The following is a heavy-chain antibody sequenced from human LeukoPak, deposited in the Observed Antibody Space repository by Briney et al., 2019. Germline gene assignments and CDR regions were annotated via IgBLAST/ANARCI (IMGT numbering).Heavy chain of an antibody. Sequence: PSETLSLTCTVSGGSISSYYWSWIRQPPGKGLEWIGYIYYSGSTNYNPSLKSRVTISVDKSKNQFSLKLSSVTAADTAVYYCARVGIYCSSTSCPYYFDYWGQGTLVTVSS. V-gene: IGHV4-59*12. CDR3: ARVGIYCSSTSCPYYFDY. CDR1: GGSISSYY. D-gene: IGHD2-2*01. J-gene: IGHJ4*02. CDR2: IYYSGST.